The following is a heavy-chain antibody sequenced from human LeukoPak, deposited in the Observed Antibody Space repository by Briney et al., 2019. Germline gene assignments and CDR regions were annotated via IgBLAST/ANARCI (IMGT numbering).Heavy chain of an antibody. CDR2: ISYDGSNK. J-gene: IGHJ6*02. CDR1: GFTFSSYG. Sequence: GGSLRLSCAATGFTFSSYGMHWVRQAPGKGLEWVAFISYDGSNKYYADSVKGRFTISRDNSKNTLYLQMNSLRAEDTAVYYCAKDRITGTTTQTYYYGMDVWGQGTTVTVSS. CDR3: AKDRITGTTTQTYYYGMDV. V-gene: IGHV3-30*18. D-gene: IGHD1-7*01.